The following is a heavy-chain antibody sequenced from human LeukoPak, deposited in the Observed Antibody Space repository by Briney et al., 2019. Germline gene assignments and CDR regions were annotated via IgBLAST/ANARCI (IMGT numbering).Heavy chain of an antibody. V-gene: IGHV4-59*01. Sequence: SETLSLTCTVSGGSISSYYWSWIRQPPGKGLEWIGYIYYSGSTNYNPSLKSRVTISVDTSKNQFSLKLSSVTAADTAVYYCARDRGDRGYSYGPDCYYYYYYMDVWGKGTTVTVSS. D-gene: IGHD5-18*01. CDR1: GGSISSYY. CDR3: ARDRGDRGYSYGPDCYYYYYYMDV. CDR2: IYYSGST. J-gene: IGHJ6*03.